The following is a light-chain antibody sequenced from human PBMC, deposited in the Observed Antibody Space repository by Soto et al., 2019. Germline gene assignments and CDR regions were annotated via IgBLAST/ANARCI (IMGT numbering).Light chain of an antibody. V-gene: IGKV1-5*03. J-gene: IGKJ1*01. CDR1: QSVNSW. CDR3: QQYNNYSGT. CDR2: KAS. Sequence: DIQMTQSPSTLSASVGDRVTITCRASQSVNSWLAWYQQKPGKAPKLLIYKASNLENGVPSRFSGSGSGKEFTLTISGLQPDDFASYYCQQYNNYSGTFGQGTKVEIK.